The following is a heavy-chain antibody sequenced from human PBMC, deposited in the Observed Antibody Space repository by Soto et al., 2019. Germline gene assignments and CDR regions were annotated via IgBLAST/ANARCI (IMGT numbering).Heavy chain of an antibody. J-gene: IGHJ5*02. Sequence: ASVKVSCKASGHTFTSYGISWVRKAPGQGLEWMGWISAYNGNTNYAQKLQGRVTMTTDTSTSPAYMELRGLRSDDTAVYYCARDFLWDADGRYIVVVPASDARYNWFDPWGQGTLVTVSS. CDR3: ARDFLWDADGRYIVVVPASDARYNWFDP. CDR1: GHTFTSYG. D-gene: IGHD2-2*01. CDR2: ISAYNGNT. V-gene: IGHV1-18*04.